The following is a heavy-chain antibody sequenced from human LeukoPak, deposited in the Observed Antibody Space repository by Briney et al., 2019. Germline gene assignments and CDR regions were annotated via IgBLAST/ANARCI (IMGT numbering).Heavy chain of an antibody. Sequence: ASVKVSCKASGYTFTAYYIHWVRQAPGQGLEWMGWINPDSGDTEYAQKFKGRVTMTGDTSISTAYMELIRLTSDDTAVYFCARGNCVKGKCYSDYWGQGTPVTVSP. CDR3: ARGNCVKGKCYSDY. D-gene: IGHD2-8*01. CDR2: INPDSGDT. V-gene: IGHV1-2*02. J-gene: IGHJ4*02. CDR1: GYTFTAYY.